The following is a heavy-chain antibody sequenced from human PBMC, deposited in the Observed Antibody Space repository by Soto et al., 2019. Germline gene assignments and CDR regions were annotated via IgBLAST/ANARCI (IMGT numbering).Heavy chain of an antibody. J-gene: IGHJ3*02. CDR3: TSHCGIDR. CDR2: INTDGSST. V-gene: IGHV3-74*01. Sequence: EVQLVESGGGLVQPGGSLRLSCAASGFTFSSNWMQWVRQRPGNGLVWVSRINTDGSSTSYADSVKGRFTISRDNSKNTMYLQMSSLGDGDTAVYYWTSHCGIDRWGHGTIVIVCS. CDR1: GFTFSSNW. D-gene: IGHD2-21*01.